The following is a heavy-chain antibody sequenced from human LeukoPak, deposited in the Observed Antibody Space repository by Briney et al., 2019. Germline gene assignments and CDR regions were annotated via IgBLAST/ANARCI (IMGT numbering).Heavy chain of an antibody. CDR1: GGSISSGDYY. Sequence: ASETLSLTCTVSGGSISSGDYYWSWIRQPPGKGLEWIGYIYYSGSTSYNPSLKSRVTISVETSKNQFSLKLSPVTAADTAVYYCASDAPLTGTAIWGQGSLVTVSS. J-gene: IGHJ4*02. CDR2: IYYSGST. CDR3: ASDAPLTGTAI. D-gene: IGHD1-20*01. V-gene: IGHV4-30-4*01.